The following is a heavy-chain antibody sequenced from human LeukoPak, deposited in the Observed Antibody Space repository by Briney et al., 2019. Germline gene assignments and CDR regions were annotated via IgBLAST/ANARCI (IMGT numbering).Heavy chain of an antibody. CDR2: INHSGST. J-gene: IGHJ4*02. V-gene: IGHV4-34*01. CDR3: ARHATVLLWFGELLSYFDY. CDR1: GGSFSGYY. Sequence: SETLPLTCAVYGGSFSGYYWSWIRQPPGKGLEWIGEINHSGSTNYNPSLKSRVTISVDTSKNQFSLKLSSVTAADTAVYYCARHATVLLWFGELLSYFDYWGQGTLVTVSS. D-gene: IGHD3-10*01.